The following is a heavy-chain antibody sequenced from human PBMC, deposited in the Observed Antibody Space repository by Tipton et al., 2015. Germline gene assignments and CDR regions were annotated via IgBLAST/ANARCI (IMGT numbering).Heavy chain of an antibody. CDR2: IQYSGGT. J-gene: IGHJ4*02. Sequence: TLSLTCTVSGGSVSSGSYYWNWIRQPPGKGLQWIGYIQYSGGTNYNPSLESRVSMSVDTSKTQFSLEMRSVTATDTAVYYCARARGRHGGLFDSWGQGTLVTVSS. V-gene: IGHV4-61*01. CDR1: GGSVSSGSYY. D-gene: IGHD4-23*01. CDR3: ARARGRHGGLFDS.